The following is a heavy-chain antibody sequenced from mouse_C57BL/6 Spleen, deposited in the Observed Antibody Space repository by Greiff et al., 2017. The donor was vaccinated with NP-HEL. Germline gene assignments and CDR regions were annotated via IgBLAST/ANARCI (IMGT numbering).Heavy chain of an antibody. J-gene: IGHJ1*03. D-gene: IGHD1-1*01. V-gene: IGHV1-62-2*01. CDR3: ERHEAEYYYGSSGYFDV. CDR1: GYTFSEYT. CDR2: FYPGSGSI. Sequence: QVQLQQSGAELVKPGASVKLSCKASGYTFSEYTIHWVKQRSGQGLEWIGWFYPGSGSIKYNEKFKDKATLTADKSSSTVYMELSRLTSEDSAVYFCERHEAEYYYGSSGYFDVWGTGTTVTVSS.